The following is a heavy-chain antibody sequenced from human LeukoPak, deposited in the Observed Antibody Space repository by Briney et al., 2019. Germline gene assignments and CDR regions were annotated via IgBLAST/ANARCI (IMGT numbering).Heavy chain of an antibody. CDR1: GFPFSSYW. D-gene: IGHD3-10*01. V-gene: IGHV3-7*04. Sequence: GGSLTLSCAASGFPFSSYWMIWVRQAPGKGLEWVANIKKDGDDKHYVDSVKGRFTVSRDNAKTSLYLQMNNLRAEDTVVYYCARVPGTSNYYGSGSPDYWGQGTLVTVSS. CDR2: IKKDGDDK. J-gene: IGHJ4*02. CDR3: ARVPGTSNYYGSGSPDY.